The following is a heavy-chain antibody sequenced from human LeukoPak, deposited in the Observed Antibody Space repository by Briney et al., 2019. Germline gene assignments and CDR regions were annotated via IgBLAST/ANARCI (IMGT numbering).Heavy chain of an antibody. Sequence: GESLKISFQASGYSFSNYWIGWVRQMPGEGLEWMGIIYPGDSNTRYSPSFRGQVTISADKSISTAYLQWNSLKASDTAMYYCARDSGGSSLYNFDYWGQGTLVTVSS. CDR1: GYSFSNYW. J-gene: IGHJ4*02. D-gene: IGHD2-15*01. CDR3: ARDSGGSSLYNFDY. V-gene: IGHV5-51*01. CDR2: IYPGDSNT.